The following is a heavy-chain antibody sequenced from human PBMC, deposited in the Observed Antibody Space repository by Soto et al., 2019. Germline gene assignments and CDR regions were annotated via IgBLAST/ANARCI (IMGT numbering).Heavy chain of an antibody. CDR1: AGSISTTNW. V-gene: IGHV4-4*02. CDR3: ATSSGSAYGLDV. D-gene: IGHD3-10*01. CDR2: IYHTGTT. Sequence: SEALSLTCAVSAGSISTTNWYVWVRQPPGMGLEWIGEIYHTGTTTYNPSLKSRVTMSVDTSKNQFSLRLSFVTAADTAVYYCATSSGSAYGLDVWGPGATVTVSS. J-gene: IGHJ6*02.